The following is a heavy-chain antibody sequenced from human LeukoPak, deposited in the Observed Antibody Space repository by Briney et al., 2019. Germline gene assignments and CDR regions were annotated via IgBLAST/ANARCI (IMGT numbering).Heavy chain of an antibody. V-gene: IGHV3-7*01. CDR2: IKQDGSEK. CDR1: GFTFSSDW. J-gene: IGHJ3*02. D-gene: IGHD3-22*01. Sequence: GGSLRLSCAASGFTFSSDWMSWVRQAPGKGLEWVANIKQDGSEKYYVDSVKGRFTISRDNAKNSLYLQMNSLRAEDTAVYYCARDMFRYYYDSSGYPAVPFDIWGQGTMVTVSS. CDR3: ARDMFRYYYDSSGYPAVPFDI.